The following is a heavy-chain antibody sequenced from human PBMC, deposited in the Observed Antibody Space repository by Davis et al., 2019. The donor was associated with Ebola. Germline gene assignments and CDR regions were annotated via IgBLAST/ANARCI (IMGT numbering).Heavy chain of an antibody. J-gene: IGHJ6*02. Sequence: GGSLRLSCAASGFTFSSYYMSWIRHAPGKGLEWVSYISSSGSTIYYADSVTGRFTISRDNAKNSLYLQMNSLRAEDTAVYYCAAVSGYYYYGMDVWGQGTTVTVSS. V-gene: IGHV3-11*01. D-gene: IGHD3-22*01. CDR3: AAVSGYYYYGMDV. CDR2: ISSSGSTI. CDR1: GFTFSSYY.